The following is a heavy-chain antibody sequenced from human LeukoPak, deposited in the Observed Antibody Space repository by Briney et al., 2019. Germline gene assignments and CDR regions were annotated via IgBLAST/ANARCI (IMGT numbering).Heavy chain of an antibody. CDR2: IYPGDSDT. Sequence: AGESLKISCKGSGYSFTSYWIGWVRQMPGKGLEWMGIIYPGDSDTRYSPSFQGQVTISADKSISTAYLQWSSLKASDTAMYYCARRRDLYSGSYYPFDYWGQGTLVTVSS. J-gene: IGHJ4*02. V-gene: IGHV5-51*01. D-gene: IGHD1-26*01. CDR1: GYSFTSYW. CDR3: ARRRDLYSGSYYPFDY.